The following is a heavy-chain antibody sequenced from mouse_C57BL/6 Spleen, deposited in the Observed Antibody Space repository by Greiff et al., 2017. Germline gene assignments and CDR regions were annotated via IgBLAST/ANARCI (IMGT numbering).Heavy chain of an antibody. J-gene: IGHJ2*01. V-gene: IGHV3-6*01. CDR2: ISYDGSN. CDR3: ARGDYYGSSYGGNYFDY. CDR1: GYSITSGYY. D-gene: IGHD1-1*01. Sequence: EVKLVESGPGLVKPSQSLSLTCSVTGYSITSGYYWNWIRQFPGNKLEWMGYISYDGSNNYNPSLKNRISITRDTSKNQFFLKLNSVTTEDTATYYCARGDYYGSSYGGNYFDYWGQGTTLTVSS.